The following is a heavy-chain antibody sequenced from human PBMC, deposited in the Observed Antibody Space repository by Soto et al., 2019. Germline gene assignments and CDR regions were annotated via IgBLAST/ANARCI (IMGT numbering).Heavy chain of an antibody. J-gene: IGHJ4*02. Sequence: QVQLVESGGGVVQPGRSLRLSCAASGFTFSSYGMHWVRQAPGKGLEWVAVIWYDGSNKYYADSVKGRFTISRDNSKNTLYLKMNSLRAEDTAVYCCARWGIAAGDYWGRGTLVTVSS. CDR1: GFTFSSYG. V-gene: IGHV3-33*01. CDR2: IWYDGSNK. D-gene: IGHD6-13*01. CDR3: ARWGIAAGDY.